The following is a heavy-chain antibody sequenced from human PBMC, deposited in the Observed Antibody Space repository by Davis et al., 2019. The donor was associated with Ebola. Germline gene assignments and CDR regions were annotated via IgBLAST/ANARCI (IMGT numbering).Heavy chain of an antibody. CDR2: ISKSGTTI. J-gene: IGHJ4*02. V-gene: IGHV3-48*02. CDR3: TSGRDD. CDR1: EFTFNTYS. Sequence: GESLKISCAGSEFTFNTYSMNWVRQTPGKGLEWISYISKSGTTIYYADSVKGRFTISRDNAKKSLSLQMNSLRDDDTAVYYCTSGRDDWGQGTLVTVSS.